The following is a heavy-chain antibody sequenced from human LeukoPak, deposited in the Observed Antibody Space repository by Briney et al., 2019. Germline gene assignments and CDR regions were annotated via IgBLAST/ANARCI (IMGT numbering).Heavy chain of an antibody. Sequence: SETLSPTCTVSGASITSYYWSWIRQRPGMGLEWIGYIYYSGSTNYNPSLKSRVTISVDTSKNQFSLKLSSVTAADTAVYYCARQSGYSSSFDYWGQGTLVTVSS. V-gene: IGHV4-59*08. CDR2: IYYSGST. D-gene: IGHD6-6*01. CDR1: GASITSYY. J-gene: IGHJ4*02. CDR3: ARQSGYSSSFDY.